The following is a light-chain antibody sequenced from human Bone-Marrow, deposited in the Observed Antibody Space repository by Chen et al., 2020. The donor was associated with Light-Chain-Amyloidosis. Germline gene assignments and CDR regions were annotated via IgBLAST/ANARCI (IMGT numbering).Light chain of an antibody. CDR3: CAYTGSSTWV. CDR1: NSDVGNYNL. Sequence: QSALTQPASVSGSPGQSITISCTASNSDVGNYNLVSWYQHHPGKAPKLIIYGDFKRPSGVSNRFSGSKSGNTASPTISGLQNEDEAHYHCCAYTGSSTWVFGGGTKLTVL. J-gene: IGLJ3*02. V-gene: IGLV2-23*01. CDR2: GDF.